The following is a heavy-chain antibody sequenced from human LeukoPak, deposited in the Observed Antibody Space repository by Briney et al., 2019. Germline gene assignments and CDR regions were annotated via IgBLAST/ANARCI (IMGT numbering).Heavy chain of an antibody. Sequence: SETLSLTCAVYGGSFSGYYWSWIRQPPGKGLEWIGEINHSGSTNYNPSLKSRVTISVDTSKNQFSLKLSSVTAADTAVYYCARGRKYYDFWSGYYSAYYYYMDVWGKGTTVTVSS. J-gene: IGHJ6*03. CDR1: GGSFSGYY. V-gene: IGHV4-34*01. CDR2: INHSGST. CDR3: ARGRKYYDFWSGYYSAYYYYMDV. D-gene: IGHD3-3*01.